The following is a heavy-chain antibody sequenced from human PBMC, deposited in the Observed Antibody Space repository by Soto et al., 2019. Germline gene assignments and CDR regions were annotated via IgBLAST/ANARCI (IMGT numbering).Heavy chain of an antibody. V-gene: IGHV1-69*13. CDR1: GGTFSSYA. CDR2: IIPIFGTA. D-gene: IGHD2-2*01. J-gene: IGHJ5*02. Sequence: SVKVSCKASGGTFSSYAISWVRQAPGQGLEWMGGIIPIFGTANYAQKFQGRVTITADESTSTAYMELSSLRSEDTAVYYCARDRRDVVVPAAMNWFDPWGQGTLVTVSS. CDR3: ARDRRDVVVPAAMNWFDP.